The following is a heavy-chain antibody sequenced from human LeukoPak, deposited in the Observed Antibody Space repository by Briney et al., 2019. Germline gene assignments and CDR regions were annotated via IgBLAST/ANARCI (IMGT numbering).Heavy chain of an antibody. CDR2: MNSISGNT. CDR1: GYTFTSYG. J-gene: IGHJ5*02. Sequence: ASVKVSCKASGYTFTSYGISWVRQAPGQGLEWMGWMNSISGNTGYAQKFQGRVTMTRDTSISTAYMELSSLTSEDTGVYYCARAMFYYDSSGYYAWFDPWGQGTQVTVSS. CDR3: ARAMFYYDSSGYYAWFDP. D-gene: IGHD3-22*01. V-gene: IGHV1-8*02.